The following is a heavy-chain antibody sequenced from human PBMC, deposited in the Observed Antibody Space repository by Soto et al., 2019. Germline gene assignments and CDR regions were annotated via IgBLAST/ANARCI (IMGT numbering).Heavy chain of an antibody. V-gene: IGHV3-23*01. Sequence: PGGSLRLSCAASGFTFSSYAMSWVRQGPGKGLEWVSAISGSGGSTYYADSVKGRFTIPRDNSNNSLYLQMSSLRAEDTALYYCATDTWAGTTKMVGYDFDIWGQGTMVTVSS. CDR1: GFTFSSYA. D-gene: IGHD6-19*01. CDR2: ISGSGGST. CDR3: ATDTWAGTTKMVGYDFDI. J-gene: IGHJ3*02.